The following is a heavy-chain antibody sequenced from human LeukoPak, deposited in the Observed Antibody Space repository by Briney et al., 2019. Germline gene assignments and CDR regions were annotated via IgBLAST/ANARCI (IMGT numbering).Heavy chain of an antibody. J-gene: IGHJ4*02. D-gene: IGHD4-17*01. CDR2: ISWNSGSI. Sequence: GGSLRLSCAASGFTFDDYAMHWVRQAPGKGLEWVSGISWNSGSIGYADSVKGRFTISRDNAKNSLYLQMNSLRAEDMALYYCAKERSGDYGSVYFDYWGQGTLVTVSS. CDR3: AKERSGDYGSVYFDY. CDR1: GFTFDDYA. V-gene: IGHV3-9*03.